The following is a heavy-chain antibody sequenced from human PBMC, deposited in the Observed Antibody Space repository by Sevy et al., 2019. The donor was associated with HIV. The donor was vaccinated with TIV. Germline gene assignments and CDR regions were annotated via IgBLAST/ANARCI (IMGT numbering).Heavy chain of an antibody. CDR2: ISGSGGST. CDR3: AKDIDSSGYYYFDY. CDR1: GFSFSSYA. V-gene: IGHV3-23*01. J-gene: IGHJ4*02. D-gene: IGHD6-19*01. Sequence: GGSLRLSCAASGFSFSSYAMSWVRQAPGKGLEWVSGISGSGGSTYYADSVKGRFTISGDNSKNTLYLQMTSLRAEDTALYYCAKDIDSSGYYYFDYWGQGTLVTVSS.